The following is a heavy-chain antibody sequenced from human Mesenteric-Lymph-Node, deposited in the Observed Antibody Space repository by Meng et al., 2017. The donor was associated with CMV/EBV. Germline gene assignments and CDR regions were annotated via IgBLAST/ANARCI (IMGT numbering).Heavy chain of an antibody. Sequence: ASVKVSCKASGYTFTGYYMHWVRQAPGQGLEWMGWINPNSGGTNYAQKFEGRVTMTRDTSSGTAYMELNRLRSDDTAVYYCARGAPNYYGSGSYSRDNWGQGTLVTVSS. D-gene: IGHD3-10*01. V-gene: IGHV1-2*02. CDR2: INPNSGGT. CDR1: GYTFTGYY. CDR3: ARGAPNYYGSGSYSRDN. J-gene: IGHJ4*02.